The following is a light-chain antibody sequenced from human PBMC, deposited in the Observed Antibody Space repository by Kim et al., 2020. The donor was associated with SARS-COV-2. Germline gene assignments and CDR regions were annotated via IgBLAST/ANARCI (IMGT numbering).Light chain of an antibody. CDR2: EDN. CDR3: QSYDKSSCV. J-gene: IGLJ3*02. V-gene: IGLV6-57*04. CDR1: SGSIARNY. Sequence: NFMLTQPHSVSESPGKTVTISCTRSSGSIARNYVQWFRQRPGSAPTTLIYEDNPRASGVPDRFSGSIDTSSNSASLLFSGLKTEDESDYYCQSYDKSSCVFGGGTQLTVL.